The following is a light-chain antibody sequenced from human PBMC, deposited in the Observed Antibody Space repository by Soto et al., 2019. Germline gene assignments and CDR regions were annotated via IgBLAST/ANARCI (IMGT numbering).Light chain of an antibody. CDR1: QSISRY. Sequence: EIVMTQSPATLSVSPWERTTLSCRASQSISRYLAWYQQKPGQGPRLLIYDASNRATGIPARFSGSGSGTDFTLTISRLEPEDFAVYYCQQRSNWPPRLTFGGGTKVDIK. CDR3: QQRSNWPPRLT. V-gene: IGKV3-11*01. CDR2: DAS. J-gene: IGKJ4*01.